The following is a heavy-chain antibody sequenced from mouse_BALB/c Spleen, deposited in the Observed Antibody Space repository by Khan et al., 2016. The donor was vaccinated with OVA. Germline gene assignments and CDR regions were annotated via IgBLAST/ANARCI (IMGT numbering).Heavy chain of an antibody. CDR1: GYTFTSYW. CDR2: INPTSGYT. V-gene: IGHV1-7*01. J-gene: IGHJ2*01. CDR3: ARDRIDY. Sequence: VQLVQSGAELAKPGASVKMSCKASGYTFTSYWMHWIKQRPGQGLEWIGYINPTSGYTDYNQKFKDKATLTADKSSSTAYMQLSSLTSDDSAVYYCARDRIDYWGQGTALTGPS.